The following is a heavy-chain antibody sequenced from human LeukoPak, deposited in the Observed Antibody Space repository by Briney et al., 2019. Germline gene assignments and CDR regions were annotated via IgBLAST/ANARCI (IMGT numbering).Heavy chain of an antibody. V-gene: IGHV4-59*08. J-gene: IGHJ4*02. D-gene: IGHD3-22*01. CDR1: GGSISSYY. CDR3: ARLARDYYDSSGYPDY. Sequence: PSETLSLTCTVSGGSISSYYWSWIRQPPGKGLEWIGYIYYSGSTNYNPSLKSRLTISVDTSKNQFSLKLSSVTAADTAVYYCARLARDYYDSSGYPDYWGQGTLVTVSS. CDR2: IYYSGST.